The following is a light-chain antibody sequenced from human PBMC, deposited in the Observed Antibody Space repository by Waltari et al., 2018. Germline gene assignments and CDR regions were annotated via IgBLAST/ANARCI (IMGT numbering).Light chain of an antibody. CDR2: EAT. V-gene: IGLV2-23*01. CDR3: CSYAGSSRYV. CDR1: SSDVGKYNL. Sequence: QSALTQSASVSGSPGQSITISCTGTSSDVGKYNLVSWYQQRPGRGPKLLTYEATKRPSGVSDRFSGAKSGNTASLTISGLQPEDEADYFCCSYAGSSRYVFGTGTKVTVL. J-gene: IGLJ1*01.